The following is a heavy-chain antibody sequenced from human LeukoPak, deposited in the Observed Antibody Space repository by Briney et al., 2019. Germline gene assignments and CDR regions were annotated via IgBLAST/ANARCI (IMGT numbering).Heavy chain of an antibody. CDR2: ISGSGDNT. D-gene: IGHD1-7*01. J-gene: IGHJ4*02. CDR1: GFTFSNYA. V-gene: IGHV3-23*01. CDR3: AKWWSPTGNYDY. Sequence: PGGSLRLSCAASGFTFSNYAMSWVRQAPGKGLAWVSAISGSGDNTYYVDSVRGRFTISRDNSKNTVFLHMNSLSAEDTAVYYCAKWWSPTGNYDYWGQGTLVTVSS.